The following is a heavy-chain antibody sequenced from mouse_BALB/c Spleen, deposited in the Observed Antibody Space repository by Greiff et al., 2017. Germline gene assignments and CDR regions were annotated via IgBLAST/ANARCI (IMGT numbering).Heavy chain of an antibody. V-gene: IGHV1-54*01. J-gene: IGHJ2*01. CDR2: INPGSGGT. D-gene: IGHD2-14*01. CDR3: NARVRRVYFDY. Sequence: QVQLKESGAELVRPGTSVKVSCKASGYAFTNYLIEWVKQRPGQGLEWIGVINPGSGGTNYNEKFKGKATLTADKSSSTAYMQLSSLTSDDSAVYYCNARVRRVYFDYWGQGTTLTVSS. CDR1: GYAFTNYL.